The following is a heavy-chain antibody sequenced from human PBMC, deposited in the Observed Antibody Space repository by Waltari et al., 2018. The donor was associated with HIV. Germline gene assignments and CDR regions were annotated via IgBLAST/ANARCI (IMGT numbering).Heavy chain of an antibody. CDR2: IDSDVNTR. V-gene: IGHV3-74*01. D-gene: IGHD3-10*01. J-gene: IGHJ6*02. Sequence: EVQLVESGGGVVQPGGSLRLSCSASGFPFSGYWMHWVRQAPGKGLVWVAGIDSDVNTRSDAYSVKGRFTSSTDNAKNTLYLQMNSLSSEDTALYYCERGQYYSMDVWGQGTTVTVCS. CDR1: GFPFSGYW. CDR3: ERGQYYSMDV.